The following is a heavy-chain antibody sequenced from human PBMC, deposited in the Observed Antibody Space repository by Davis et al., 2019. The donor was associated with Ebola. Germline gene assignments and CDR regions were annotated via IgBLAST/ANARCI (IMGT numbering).Heavy chain of an antibody. CDR3: ASYTLRSSQWVPDT. CDR1: GGSISVSNYY. V-gene: IGHV4-39*01. J-gene: IGHJ4*02. CDR2: IYYSGNT. D-gene: IGHD3-3*01. Sequence: SETLSLTCTVSGGSISVSNYYWGWIRQPPGKGPEWIGHIYYSGNTYNNLSLKSRVTISVDTSKNQVSLKLDSVTAADTAVYYCASYTLRSSQWVPDTWGQGTQVTVFS.